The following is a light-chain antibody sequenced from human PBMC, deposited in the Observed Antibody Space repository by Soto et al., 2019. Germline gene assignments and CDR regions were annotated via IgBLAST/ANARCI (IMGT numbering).Light chain of an antibody. J-gene: IGKJ2*01. Sequence: EIVLTQSPGTLSLSPGERATLSCRASQSVSSSYLAWYQQKPGQAPRLLISGASSRATGVPDRFSGSGSGTDFTLTISRLEPEEFAVYYCQQYRTSPYTFGQGTKLEIK. CDR3: QQYRTSPYT. CDR2: GAS. CDR1: QSVSSSY. V-gene: IGKV3-20*01.